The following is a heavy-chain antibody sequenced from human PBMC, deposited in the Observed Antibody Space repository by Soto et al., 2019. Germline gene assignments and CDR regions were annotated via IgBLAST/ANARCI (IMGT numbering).Heavy chain of an antibody. J-gene: IGHJ4*02. V-gene: IGHV3-30*18. CDR1: GFTFSSYG. Sequence: GGSLRLSCAASGFTFSSYGMHWVRQAPGKGLEWVAVISYDGSNKYYADSVKGRFTISRDNSKNTLYLQMNSLRAEDTAVYYCAKGGDLLWFGELTYGWGQGTLVTVSS. CDR2: ISYDGSNK. CDR3: AKGGDLLWFGELTYG. D-gene: IGHD3-10*01.